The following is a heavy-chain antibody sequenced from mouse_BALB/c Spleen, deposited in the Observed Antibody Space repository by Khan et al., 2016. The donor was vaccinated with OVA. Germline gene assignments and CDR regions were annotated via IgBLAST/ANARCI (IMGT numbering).Heavy chain of an antibody. CDR3: ATLAYYYDSEGFAY. D-gene: IGHD1-1*01. CDR1: GFTFSTYG. Sequence: EVELVESGGDLVTPEGSLKLSCAASGFTFSTYGMYWVRQTPDKGLEWVATISSGGSSTYYPDSVQGRFTISRDNANNTQYLQMINRKSEDTAMFYCATLAYYYDSEGFAYWGQGTLVTVSA. CDR2: ISSGGSST. V-gene: IGHV5-6*01. J-gene: IGHJ3*01.